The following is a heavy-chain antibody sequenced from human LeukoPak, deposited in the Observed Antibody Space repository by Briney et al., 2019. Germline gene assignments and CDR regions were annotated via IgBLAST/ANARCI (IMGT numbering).Heavy chain of an antibody. Sequence: GVLRLSCAASGFTFSSYAMSWVRQAPGKGLEWVSVIYSGGSTYYADSVKGRFTISRHNSKNTLYLQMNSLRAEDTAVYYCARAPDYVWGSYQFYFDYWGQGTLVTVSS. V-gene: IGHV3-53*04. D-gene: IGHD3-16*01. CDR3: ARAPDYVWGSYQFYFDY. J-gene: IGHJ4*02. CDR1: GFTFSSYA. CDR2: IYSGGST.